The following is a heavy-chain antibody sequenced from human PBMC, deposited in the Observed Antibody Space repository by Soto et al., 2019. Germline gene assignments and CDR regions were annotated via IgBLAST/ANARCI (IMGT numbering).Heavy chain of an antibody. D-gene: IGHD5-18*01. J-gene: IGHJ6*02. CDR2: IYYSGST. CDR1: GGSISSSSYY. V-gene: IGHV4-39*01. CDR3: ARLARIDESTPAIQLWLQYYYGMDV. Sequence: SETLSLTCTVSGGSISSSSYYWGWIRQPPGKGLEWIGSIYYSGSTYYNPSLKSRVTISVDTSKNQFSLKLSSVTAADTAVYYCARLARIDESTPAIQLWLQYYYGMDVWGQGTTVTVSS.